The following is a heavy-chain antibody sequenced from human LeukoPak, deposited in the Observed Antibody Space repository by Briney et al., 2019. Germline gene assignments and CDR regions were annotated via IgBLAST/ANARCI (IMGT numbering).Heavy chain of an antibody. CDR3: ATWAFYHGLDV. CDR2: IKSDGGKT. Sequence: GGSLRLSCAASGFAFHAFDMYWVRQAPGKGLEWVSRIKSDGGKTYYADSVRGRFTISRDNSKNSLYLQMNSLRTDDAALYYCATWAFYHGLDVWGQGTTVTVSS. J-gene: IGHJ6*02. D-gene: IGHD1-26*01. V-gene: IGHV3-43*02. CDR1: GFAFHAFD.